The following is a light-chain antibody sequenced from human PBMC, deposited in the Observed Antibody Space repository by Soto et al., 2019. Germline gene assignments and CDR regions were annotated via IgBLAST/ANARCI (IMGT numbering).Light chain of an antibody. J-gene: IGLJ2*01. CDR2: EVS. Sequence: QSVLTQPASVSASPGQSITISCTGTSSDIGGYIYVSWYQHHPGKAPRLMIYEVSSRPPGVSNRFSGSKSGNTASLTISGLQAEDEAQYYCSSYSSANTVIFGGGTKVTVL. CDR3: SSYSSANTVI. V-gene: IGLV2-14*01. CDR1: SSDIGGYIY.